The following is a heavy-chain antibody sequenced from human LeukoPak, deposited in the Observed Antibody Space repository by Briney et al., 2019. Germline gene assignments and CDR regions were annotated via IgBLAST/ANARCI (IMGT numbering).Heavy chain of an antibody. CDR2: INHSGST. J-gene: IGHJ4*02. CDR1: GGSFSGYY. CDR3: ARERCSSTSCHRISGFRY. D-gene: IGHD2-2*01. V-gene: IGHV4-34*01. Sequence: SETLSLTCAVYGGSFSGYYWGWIRQPPGKGLEWIGEINHSGSTNYNPPLKSRVTISVDTSKNQFSPKLSSVTAADTAVYYCARERCSSTSCHRISGFRYWGQGTLVTVSS.